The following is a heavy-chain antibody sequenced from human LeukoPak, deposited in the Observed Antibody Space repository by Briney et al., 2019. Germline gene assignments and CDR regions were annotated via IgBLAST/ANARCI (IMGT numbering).Heavy chain of an antibody. CDR2: VDHSDSYS. D-gene: IGHD2-21*02. V-gene: IGHV5-10-1*01. CDR1: GYSFTSYW. J-gene: IGHJ2*01. CDR3: ARHPSGDSALFDL. Sequence: GESLRISCKGSGYSFTSYWISWVRQMPGKGLEWMGNVDHSDSYSNYSPSFEGHVTISSDKSISTAYPQWSSLKASDTAMYYCARHPSGDSALFDLWGRGTLVTVSS.